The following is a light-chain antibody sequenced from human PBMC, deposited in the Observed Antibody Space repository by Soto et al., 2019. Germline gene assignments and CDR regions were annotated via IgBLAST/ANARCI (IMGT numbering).Light chain of an antibody. Sequence: DIQMTQSPSTLSASVGDRVTITCRASQSIGSWLAWYQHKPGKAPKLLIYKASSLESGVPLRFSGSGSGTEFTLTISSLQRDDFATYYCQQYDNLPITFGQGTRLEIK. CDR1: QSIGSW. V-gene: IGKV1-5*03. J-gene: IGKJ5*01. CDR3: QQYDNLPIT. CDR2: KAS.